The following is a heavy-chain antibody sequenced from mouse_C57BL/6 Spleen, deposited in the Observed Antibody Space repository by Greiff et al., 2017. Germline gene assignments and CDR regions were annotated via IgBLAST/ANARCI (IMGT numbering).Heavy chain of an antibody. CDR3: ARREERGAMDY. Sequence: VQLQQPGAELVMPGASVKLSCKASGYTFTSYWMHWVKQRPGQGLEWIGEIDPSDSYTNYNQKFKGKSTLTVDKSSSTAYMQLSSLTSEDSAVYYCARREERGAMDYWGQGTSVTVSS. CDR1: GYTFTSYW. V-gene: IGHV1-69*01. CDR2: IDPSDSYT. J-gene: IGHJ4*01.